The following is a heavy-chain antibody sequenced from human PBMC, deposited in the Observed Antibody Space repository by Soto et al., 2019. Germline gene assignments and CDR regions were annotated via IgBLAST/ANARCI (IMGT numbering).Heavy chain of an antibody. V-gene: IGHV4-4*02. CDR3: ARDQGVGGYAYYYYGMDV. CDR1: GGSISSSNW. D-gene: IGHD5-12*01. Sequence: SETLSLTCAVSGGSISSSNWWSWVRQPPGKGLEWIGEIYHSGSTNYNPSLKSRVTISVDKSKNQFSLKLSSVTAADTAVYYCARDQGVGGYAYYYYGMDVWCQGPTVT. J-gene: IGHJ6*02. CDR2: IYHSGST.